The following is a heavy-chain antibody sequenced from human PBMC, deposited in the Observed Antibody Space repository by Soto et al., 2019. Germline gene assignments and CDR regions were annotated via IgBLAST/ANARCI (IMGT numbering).Heavy chain of an antibody. Sequence: SVKVAWKASGGTFSSYAISWVRQAPGQGLEWMGGIIPIFGTANYAQKFQGRVTITADESTSTAYMELSSLRSEDTAVYYCARAASSYYYDSSGHNWGQGTLVTVSS. CDR1: GGTFSSYA. CDR3: ARAASSYYYDSSGHN. D-gene: IGHD3-22*01. V-gene: IGHV1-69*13. CDR2: IIPIFGTA. J-gene: IGHJ4*02.